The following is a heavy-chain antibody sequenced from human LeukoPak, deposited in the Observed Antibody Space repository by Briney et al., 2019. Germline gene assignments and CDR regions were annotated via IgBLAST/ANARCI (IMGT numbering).Heavy chain of an antibody. CDR1: GGSLSSYY. Sequence: SETLSLTCTVAGGSLSSYYWSWIRQPPGKGLEWIGYIYYRGSTNYNPSLRSRATISVDTSKNQLSLKLSSVTAADTGVYYCASETATGWFDRWGQGTLVTVSS. J-gene: IGHJ5*02. D-gene: IGHD1-14*01. CDR3: ASETATGWFDR. CDR2: IYYRGST. V-gene: IGHV4-59*01.